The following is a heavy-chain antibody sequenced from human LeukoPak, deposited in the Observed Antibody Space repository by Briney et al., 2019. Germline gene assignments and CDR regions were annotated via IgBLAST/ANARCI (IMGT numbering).Heavy chain of an antibody. CDR3: ARESQSVSSWDSHFEY. CDR1: GFTFSSYG. V-gene: IGHV3-30*03. Sequence: GSLRLSCAASGFTFSSYGMHWVRQAPGKGLEWVAVISYDGSNKYYADSVKGRFTISRDNSKNTLYLQMNSLRAEDTAVYYCARESQSVSSWDSHFEYWGQGTLVTVSS. CDR2: ISYDGSNK. J-gene: IGHJ4*02. D-gene: IGHD1-26*01.